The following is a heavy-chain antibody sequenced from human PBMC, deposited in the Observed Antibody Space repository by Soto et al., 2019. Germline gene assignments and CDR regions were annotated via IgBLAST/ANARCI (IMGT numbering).Heavy chain of an antibody. CDR3: ARDLTDYDFNNWFDP. CDR2: IIPIFGTA. D-gene: IGHD3-3*01. Sequence: QVQLVQSGAEVKKPGSSVKVSCKASGGTFSSYAISWVRQAPGQGLEWMGGIIPIFGTANYAQKFQGRVTITADESTSTAYTELSSLRSEDTAVYYCARDLTDYDFNNWFDPWGQGTLVTVSS. CDR1: GGTFSSYA. J-gene: IGHJ5*02. V-gene: IGHV1-69*01.